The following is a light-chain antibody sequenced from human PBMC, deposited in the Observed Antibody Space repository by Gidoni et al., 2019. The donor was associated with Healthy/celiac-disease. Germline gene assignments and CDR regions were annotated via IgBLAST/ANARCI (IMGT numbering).Light chain of an antibody. J-gene: IGKJ1*01. CDR2: DAS. Sequence: EIVLTQSPATLSLSPGERATLSCRASQSVSSYLAWYQQKPGQAPRLLIYDASNRATGIPARSPGSGSGTDFTLTISSLEPEDFAVYYCQQRSNWPPWTFGQGTKVEIK. CDR3: QQRSNWPPWT. CDR1: QSVSSY. V-gene: IGKV3-11*01.